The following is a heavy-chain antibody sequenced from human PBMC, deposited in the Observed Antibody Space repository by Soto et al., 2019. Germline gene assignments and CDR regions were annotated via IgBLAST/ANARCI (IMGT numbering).Heavy chain of an antibody. Sequence: EVQLLESGGGLVKPGGSLRLSCAASGFTFSNDWMNWVRQAPGEGLEWVGRIKRKTDGGTTDYAAPVKGRFTISRDDSTNTLYLQMNSLKNEHTAVYYCTTVPEGYYYYYYGMDVGGQGTTVTVSS. CDR1: GFTFSNDW. CDR3: TTVPEGYYYYYYGMDV. J-gene: IGHJ6*02. CDR2: IKRKTDGGTT. V-gene: IGHV3-15*07.